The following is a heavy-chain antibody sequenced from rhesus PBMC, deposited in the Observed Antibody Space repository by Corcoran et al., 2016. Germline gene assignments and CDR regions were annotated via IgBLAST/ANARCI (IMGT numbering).Heavy chain of an antibody. CDR3: ANDNWGSVEY. CDR2: IGGMGGSA. V-gene: IGHV4-165*01. CDR1: GGSITGDT. J-gene: IGHJ4*01. Sequence: QVQLQESGPGLVKPSETLSLTCAVSGGSITGDTWSWFRQSPAKGLEWSGYIGGMGGSACYNPCVKGRVTISTDTPKNKFSLKRSSVTAADTAVYYCANDNWGSVEYWGQGVLVTVSS. D-gene: IGHD7-45*01.